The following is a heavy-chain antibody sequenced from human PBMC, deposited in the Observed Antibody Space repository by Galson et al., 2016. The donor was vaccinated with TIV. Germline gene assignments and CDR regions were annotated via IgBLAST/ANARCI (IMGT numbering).Heavy chain of an antibody. Sequence: SLRLSCAASGFTFNYYTMHWVRQAPGKGLEWVSCISTSSGTIHYADSVKGRFTISRDNAMNSLYLQINSLRAEDTAVYYCARDGGHYSAFQYWGQGTLVTVSS. D-gene: IGHD3-22*01. CDR2: ISTSSGTI. CDR3: ARDGGHYSAFQY. V-gene: IGHV3-48*04. CDR1: GFTFNYYT. J-gene: IGHJ1*01.